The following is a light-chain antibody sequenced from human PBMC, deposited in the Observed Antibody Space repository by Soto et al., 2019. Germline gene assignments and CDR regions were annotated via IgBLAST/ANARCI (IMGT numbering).Light chain of an antibody. CDR2: EGS. CDR3: CSYAGSSTVV. J-gene: IGLJ2*01. V-gene: IGLV2-23*01. CDR1: SSDVGSYNL. Sequence: QSALTQPASVSGSPGQSNTISCTGTSSDVGSYNLVSWYQQHPGKAPKLMIYEGSKRPSGVSNRFSGSKSGNTAFLTISGLQAEDEADYYCCSYAGSSTVVFGGGTKLTVL.